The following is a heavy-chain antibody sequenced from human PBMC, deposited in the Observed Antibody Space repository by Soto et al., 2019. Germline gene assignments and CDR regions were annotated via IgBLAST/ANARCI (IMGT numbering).Heavy chain of an antibody. CDR1: GFTFSSYA. Sequence: GGSLRLSCTASGFTFSSYAMSWVRQAPGKGLEWVSIISGSAGRTYYADSVKGRFTVSRDNSKNTLYLQMNSLRAEDTAVYYCAKVTSARVFYFGLDVWGQGTTVTVSS. V-gene: IGHV3-23*01. CDR3: AKVTSARVFYFGLDV. J-gene: IGHJ6*02. D-gene: IGHD2-2*01. CDR2: ISGSAGRT.